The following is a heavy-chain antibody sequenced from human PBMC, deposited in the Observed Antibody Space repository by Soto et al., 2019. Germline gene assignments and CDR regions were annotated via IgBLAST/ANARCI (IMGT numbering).Heavy chain of an antibody. V-gene: IGHV4-4*02. CDR2: IYHRGRT. CDR3: AKCITALGPINY. J-gene: IGHJ4*02. Sequence: QVQLQESGPGLVKPSGSLSLTCAVSGGSIRSSNWWSWVRQPPGKGLEWIGEIYHRGRTNYNPCLKSRITISVDKSKNQCPRNLSTVTTADTAVYYCAKCITALGPINYWGQGTLVTVSS. CDR1: GGSIRSSNW. D-gene: IGHD6-6*01.